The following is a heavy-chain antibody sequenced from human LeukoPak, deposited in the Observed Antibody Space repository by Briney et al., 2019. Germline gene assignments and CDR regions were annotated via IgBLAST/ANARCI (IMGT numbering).Heavy chain of an antibody. CDR1: GGSVTTGYYY. J-gene: IGHJ4*02. Sequence: SETLSLTCTVSGGSVTTGYYYWGWIRQPPGKALEWIRSFYYSGSTYYNPSLQSRVTISVDTSKTQFYLRPNSVTAADTAVYYCARFYYGAGSYVSNFDYWGQGTLVTVSS. CDR2: FYYSGST. V-gene: IGHV4-39*01. D-gene: IGHD3-10*01. CDR3: ARFYYGAGSYVSNFDY.